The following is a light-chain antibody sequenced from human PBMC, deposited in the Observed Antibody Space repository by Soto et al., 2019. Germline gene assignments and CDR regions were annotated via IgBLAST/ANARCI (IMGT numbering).Light chain of an antibody. J-gene: IGKJ4*01. V-gene: IGKV3-20*01. CDR1: QSVAGSY. CDR3: QQYGSAPLT. Sequence: DIVLTQSPGTLSLSPGERATLSCRASQSVAGSYLAWYQHQRGQAPRLLIYAASSRATGIPDRFSGTGSGTDFTLTISRLEPEDFALYYCQQYGSAPLTFGGGTKV. CDR2: AAS.